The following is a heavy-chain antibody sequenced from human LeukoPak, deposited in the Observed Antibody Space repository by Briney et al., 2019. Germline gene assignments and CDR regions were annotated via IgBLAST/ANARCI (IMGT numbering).Heavy chain of an antibody. J-gene: IGHJ4*02. D-gene: IGHD7-27*01. V-gene: IGHV4-39*01. CDR2: IYYSGRT. CDR3: ASVGKLGYYFDF. Sequence: SETLSLTCNVSGGSISSSSYYWGWIRQSPGKGLEWYGDIYYSGRTYNKTPSLESRVTISIDTSKSQFSLKLSSVSAADTAIYYCASVGKLGYYFDFWGQGTLVTVSS. CDR1: GGSISSSSYY.